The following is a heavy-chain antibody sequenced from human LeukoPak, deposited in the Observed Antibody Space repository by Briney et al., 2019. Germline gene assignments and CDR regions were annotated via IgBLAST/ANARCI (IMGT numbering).Heavy chain of an antibody. V-gene: IGHV3-23*01. D-gene: IGHD3-3*01. CDR3: AKALDYDFWAFDI. CDR1: GFTFSSYA. J-gene: IGHJ3*02. CDR2: ISGSGGST. Sequence: PGGSLRLSCAASGFTFSSYAMSWVRQAPGKGLEWVSAISGSGGSTYYADSVKGRFTISRGNSKNTLYLQMNSLRAEDTAVYYCAKALDYDFWAFDIWGQGTMVTVSS.